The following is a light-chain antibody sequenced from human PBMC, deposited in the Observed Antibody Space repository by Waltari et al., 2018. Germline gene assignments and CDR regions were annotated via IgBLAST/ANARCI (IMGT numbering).Light chain of an antibody. CDR3: QSYDSSLGGSV. J-gene: IGLJ2*01. CDR1: SPNIGAGYA. V-gene: IGLV1-40*01. Sequence: QSVLTQPPSVSGAPGQRVTISCTGSSPNIGAGYAVNWYQQLPGKAPKLLIHGNSNRPSGVPDRISGSKSGTSASLAITGLQAEDEADYYCQSYDSSLGGSVFGGGTKLTVL. CDR2: GNS.